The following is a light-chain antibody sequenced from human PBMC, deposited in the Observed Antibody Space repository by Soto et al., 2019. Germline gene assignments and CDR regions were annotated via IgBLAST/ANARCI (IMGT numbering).Light chain of an antibody. V-gene: IGKV1-5*01. CDR2: DAS. CDR3: QQYNNWPPIT. J-gene: IGKJ5*01. Sequence: DLQITQSPFPLSGSGGARVTHPCPASHIISSWLAWYQQKPGKAPKLLIYDASNLESGVPSRFSGSGSGTEFTLTISSLQSEDFAVYYCQQYNNWPPITFGQGTRLEIK. CDR1: HIISSW.